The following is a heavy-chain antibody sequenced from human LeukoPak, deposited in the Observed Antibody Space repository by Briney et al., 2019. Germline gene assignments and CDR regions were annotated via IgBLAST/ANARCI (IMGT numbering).Heavy chain of an antibody. CDR1: GFTFSGSA. CDR2: IRSKTNRYAT. D-gene: IGHD3-10*01. J-gene: IGHJ6*04. CDR3: SRDGSGPYYYYGMDV. Sequence: GGSRRLSCAVSGFTFSGSAMHWVRRAPGKGLEWGGRIRSKTNRYATAYAASVKGRFTISRDDSKSTAYLQMNSLKTEETAVYYCSRDGSGPYYYYGMDVWGKGTTVTVSS. V-gene: IGHV3-73*01.